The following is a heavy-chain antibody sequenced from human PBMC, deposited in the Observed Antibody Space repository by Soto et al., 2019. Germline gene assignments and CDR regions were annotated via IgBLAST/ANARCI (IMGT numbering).Heavy chain of an antibody. Sequence: EVQVLESGGALVQPGGSLRLSCAASGFTFSSYAMSWVRQAPGKGLEWVSGISNSGDSTYYADSVKGRLTISRDNSKNTLYLQMDSLRAEDTAVYYCAKAHGAPRGYFANWGQGTQVTVSS. J-gene: IGHJ4*02. CDR2: ISNSGDST. CDR1: GFTFSSYA. V-gene: IGHV3-23*01. D-gene: IGHD3-10*01. CDR3: AKAHGAPRGYFAN.